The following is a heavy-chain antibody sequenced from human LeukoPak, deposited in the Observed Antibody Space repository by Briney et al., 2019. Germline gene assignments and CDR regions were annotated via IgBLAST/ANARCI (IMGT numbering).Heavy chain of an antibody. CDR2: IYHSGST. J-gene: IGHJ4*02. V-gene: IGHV4-39*07. CDR3: ARVGQKDYFDY. D-gene: IGHD3-16*01. Sequence: SETLSLTCTVSGGSISSGTYYWGWIRQPPGKGLEWIGSIYHSGSTNYNPSLKSRVTMSVDTSKNQFSLKLSSVTAADTAVYYCARVGQKDYFDYWGQGTLVTVSS. CDR1: GGSISSGTYY.